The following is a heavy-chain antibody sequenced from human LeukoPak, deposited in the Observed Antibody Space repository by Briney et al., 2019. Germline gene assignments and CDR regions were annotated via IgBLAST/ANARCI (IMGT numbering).Heavy chain of an antibody. CDR3: ARETYDFWSGYSGMDV. J-gene: IGHJ6*02. Sequence: PGGSLRLSCAAPGFTFSSYWMNWVRQAPGKGLVWVSRIASDGSSTTYADSVKGRFSISRDNAKNTLYLQMNSLRAEDTAVYYCARETYDFWSGYSGMDVWGQGTTVTVSS. CDR1: GFTFSSYW. D-gene: IGHD3-3*01. V-gene: IGHV3-74*01. CDR2: IASDGSST.